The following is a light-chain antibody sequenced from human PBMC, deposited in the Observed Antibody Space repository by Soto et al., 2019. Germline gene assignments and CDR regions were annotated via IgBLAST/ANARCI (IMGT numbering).Light chain of an antibody. CDR2: DVG. V-gene: IGLV2-14*03. CDR3: SSYGASSTL. CDR1: TSDIGGYNY. Sequence: QSALTQPASVSGSPGQSITISCTGSTSDIGGYNYVSWYQQHPGKAPKLLIYDVGYRPSGISDRFSGSKSGNKASLTISGLQPEDEADYYCSSYGASSTLFGGGTKLTVL. J-gene: IGLJ2*01.